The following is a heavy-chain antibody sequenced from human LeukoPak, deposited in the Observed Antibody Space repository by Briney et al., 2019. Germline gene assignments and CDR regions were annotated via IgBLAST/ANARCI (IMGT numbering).Heavy chain of an antibody. J-gene: IGHJ3*01. Sequence: PSETPSLTCTVSGGSISSYYWSWIRQPPGKGLEWIGYIYYSGSTNYNPSLKSRVTISVDTSKNQFSLKLSSVTAADTAVYYCARALTFGGVIVKWGQGTMVTVSS. CDR3: ARALTFGGVIVK. V-gene: IGHV4-59*01. CDR2: IYYSGST. D-gene: IGHD3-16*02. CDR1: GGSISSYY.